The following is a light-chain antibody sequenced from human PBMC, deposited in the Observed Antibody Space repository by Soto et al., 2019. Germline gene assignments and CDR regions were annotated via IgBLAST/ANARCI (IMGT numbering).Light chain of an antibody. CDR2: EVS. V-gene: IGLV2-14*01. CDR3: SSKTTNTIIV. CDR1: SSDVGGYNY. Sequence: QSALAQPASVSGSPGQSITISCTGTSSDVGGYNYVSWYQHHPGKVPKLLIFEVSYRPSGVSNRFSGSKSGNTASLTISGLQAEDEVDYYCSSKTTNTIIVFGGGTQLTVL. J-gene: IGLJ2*01.